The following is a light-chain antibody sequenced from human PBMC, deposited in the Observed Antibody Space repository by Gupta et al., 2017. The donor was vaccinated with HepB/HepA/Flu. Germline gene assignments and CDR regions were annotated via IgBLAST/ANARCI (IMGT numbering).Light chain of an antibody. CDR1: QSINVDS. V-gene: IGKV3-20*01. CDR2: GAP. Sequence: EIVLTQSPGTLSLSPGERATLSCRASQSINVDSLALEWYQQKPGQAPRLLIYGAPSRATGIPDRFSGSGSGTDFTLSSRRRELEDFAVYYWQQDCGSDTFGGGTKVEIK. CDR3: QQDCGSDT. J-gene: IGKJ4*01.